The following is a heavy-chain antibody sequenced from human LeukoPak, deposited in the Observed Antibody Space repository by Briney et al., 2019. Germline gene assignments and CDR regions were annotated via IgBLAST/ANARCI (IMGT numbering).Heavy chain of an antibody. J-gene: IGHJ3*02. CDR2: INHSGST. CDR3: ARPFVLESDAFDI. V-gene: IGHV4-34*01. D-gene: IGHD3-3*01. Sequence: TLSLTCAVYGGSFSGYYWSWIRQPPGKGLEWIGEINHSGSTNYNPSLKSRVTISVDTSKNQFSLKLSSVTAADTAVYYCARPFVLESDAFDIWGQGTMVTVSS. CDR1: GGSFSGYY.